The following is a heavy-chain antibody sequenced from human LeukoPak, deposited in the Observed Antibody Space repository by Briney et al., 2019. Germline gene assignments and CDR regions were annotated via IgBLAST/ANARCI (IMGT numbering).Heavy chain of an antibody. CDR1: GFTFDDYT. CDR2: ITWDGGST. V-gene: IGHV3-43*01. Sequence: GSLRLSCAASGFTFDDYTMHWVRQAPGKGLQWVSLITWDGGSTFYADSVKGRFTISRDNNKNSLSLQMNSLRTEDTALYYCATERQKYFDYWGQGTLVTVSS. CDR3: ATERQKYFDY. J-gene: IGHJ4*02.